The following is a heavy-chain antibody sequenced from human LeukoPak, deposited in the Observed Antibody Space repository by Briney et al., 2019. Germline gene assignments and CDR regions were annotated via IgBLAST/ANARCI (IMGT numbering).Heavy chain of an antibody. CDR1: GFTFSSYN. J-gene: IGHJ6*03. CDR3: AKGAEEGVVITSVYYYYMDV. Sequence: GGSLRLSCAASGFTFSSYNMNWVRQAPGKGLEWVSSITSSSSYIYYADSVKGRFTISRDNAKNSLFLQMNSLRAEDTAVYYCAKGAEEGVVITSVYYYYMDVWGKGTTVTISS. CDR2: ITSSSSYI. V-gene: IGHV3-21*04. D-gene: IGHD3-22*01.